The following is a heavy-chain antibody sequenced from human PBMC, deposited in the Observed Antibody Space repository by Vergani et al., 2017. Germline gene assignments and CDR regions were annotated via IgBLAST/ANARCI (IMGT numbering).Heavy chain of an antibody. CDR2: IYYSGST. CDR3: ARSVVVNDYDAFDI. V-gene: IGHV4-59*01. J-gene: IGHJ3*02. Sequence: QVQLQESGPGLVKPSETLSLTCTVSGGSISSYYWSWIRQPPGKGLEWIGYIYYSGSTNYNPSLKSRVTISVDTSKNQFSLKLSSVTAADTAVYYCARSVVVNDYDAFDIWGQGTMVTVSS. D-gene: IGHD3-22*01. CDR1: GGSISSYY.